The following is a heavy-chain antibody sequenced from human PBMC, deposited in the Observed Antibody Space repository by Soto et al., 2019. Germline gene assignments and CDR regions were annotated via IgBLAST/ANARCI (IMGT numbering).Heavy chain of an antibody. V-gene: IGHV4-39*01. CDR3: ARLLRCSGDCYSWDY. Sequence: QLQLQESGPGLVKPSETLSLTCTVSGGSISSSSYYWGWIRQPPGKGLEWIGSIYYSGSTYYNPSLTSRVTMSVDTSKNQFSLKLSSVTAADTAVYYCARLLRCSGDCYSWDYWGQGTLVTVSS. J-gene: IGHJ4*02. D-gene: IGHD2-21*02. CDR2: IYYSGST. CDR1: GGSISSSSYY.